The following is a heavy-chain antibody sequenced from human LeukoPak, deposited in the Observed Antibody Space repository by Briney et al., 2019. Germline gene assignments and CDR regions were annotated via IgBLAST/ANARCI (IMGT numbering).Heavy chain of an antibody. Sequence: GGSLRLSCTASGFTFGDYAMSWVRQAPGKGLEWVSIIYSGGNTYYADSVKGRFTISRDNSKNILYLQMNSLRAEDTALYYCARVGYTDTWYSSPPFDYWGQGTLVTVSS. CDR1: GFTFGDYA. CDR2: IYSGGNT. CDR3: ARVGYTDTWYSSPPFDY. D-gene: IGHD3-16*02. J-gene: IGHJ4*02. V-gene: IGHV3-66*01.